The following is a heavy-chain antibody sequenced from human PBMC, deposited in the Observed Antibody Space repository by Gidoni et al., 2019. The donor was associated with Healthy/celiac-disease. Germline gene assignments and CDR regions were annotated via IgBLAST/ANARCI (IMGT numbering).Heavy chain of an antibody. V-gene: IGHV2-26*01. Sequence: QVTLKESGPVLVKPTETLTLTCTVSGFSLSNARMGVSWIRQPPGKALEWLAHIFSNDEKSYSTSLKSRLTISKDTSKSQVVLTMTNMDPVDTATYYCARIVRPHYYYYYYMDVWGKGTTVTVSS. CDR2: IFSNDEK. J-gene: IGHJ6*03. CDR1: GFSLSNARMG. CDR3: ARIVRPHYYYYYYMDV.